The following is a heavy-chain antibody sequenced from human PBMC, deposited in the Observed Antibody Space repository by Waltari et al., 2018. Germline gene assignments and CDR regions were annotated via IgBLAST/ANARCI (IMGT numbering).Heavy chain of an antibody. Sequence: QVQLVQSGAEVKKPGPSVKVSCKVSGSTLTELSMHWVRQAPGKGLEWMGGFDPEDGETNYAQKLQGRVTMTEDKSTDTAYMELSRLRAEETAVDYCATGKLETTGLDYWGQGTLVNVSS. J-gene: IGHJ4*02. CDR1: GSTLTELS. CDR3: ATGKLETTGLDY. CDR2: FDPEDGET. V-gene: IGHV1-24*01. D-gene: IGHD1-1*01.